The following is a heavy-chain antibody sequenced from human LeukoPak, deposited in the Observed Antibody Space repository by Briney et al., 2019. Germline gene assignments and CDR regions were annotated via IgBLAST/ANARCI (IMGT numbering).Heavy chain of an antibody. J-gene: IGHJ4*02. CDR3: AKARGYSSSWYWDY. Sequence: GGSLRLSCAASGFTFSSYAMSWVRQAPGKGLEWVSAISGSGGSTYYADSVKGRFTISRDNSKNTLYLQMNSLRAEDTSVYYCAKARGYSSSWYWDYWGQGTLVTVSS. D-gene: IGHD6-13*01. V-gene: IGHV3-23*01. CDR2: ISGSGGST. CDR1: GFTFSSYA.